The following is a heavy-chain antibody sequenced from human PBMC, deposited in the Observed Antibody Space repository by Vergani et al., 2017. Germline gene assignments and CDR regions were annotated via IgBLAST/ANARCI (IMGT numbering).Heavy chain of an antibody. CDR3: ATDLVGGSDSSGWYWFDY. CDR2: FDPEDGET. J-gene: IGHJ4*02. Sequence: QVQLVQSGAEVKKPGASVKVSCKVSGYTLTELSMHWVRQAPGKGLEWMGGFDPEDGETIYAQKFQGRVTMTEETSTDTAYMELSSLRSEDTAVYYCATDLVGGSDSSGWYWFDYWGQGTLVTVSS. V-gene: IGHV1-24*01. CDR1: GYTLTELS. D-gene: IGHD6-19*01.